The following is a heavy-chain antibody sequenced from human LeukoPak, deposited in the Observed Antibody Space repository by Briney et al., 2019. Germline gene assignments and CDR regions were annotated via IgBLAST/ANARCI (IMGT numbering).Heavy chain of an antibody. CDR1: GFTFSSYA. D-gene: IGHD1-26*01. J-gene: IGHJ6*01. CDR2: LSHDGDNT. Sequence: GGSLRLSCAASGFTFSSYAMSWVRQAPGKGLEWVAFLSHDGDNTYYGDSVKGRFTVSRDNSKNTVYLQMNSLRPEDTAVYYCAKDRIQSELLVLDYYYGLDVWGQGTTVTVSS. CDR3: AKDRIQSELLVLDYYYGLDV. V-gene: IGHV3-30*18.